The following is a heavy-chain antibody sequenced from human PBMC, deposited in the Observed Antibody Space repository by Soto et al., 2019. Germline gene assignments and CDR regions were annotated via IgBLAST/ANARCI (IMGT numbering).Heavy chain of an antibody. Sequence: ASVKVSCKASGYTFTSYAMHWVRQAPGQRLEWMRWINAGNGNTKYSQKFQGRVTITRDTSASTAYMELSSLRSEDTAVYYCARDQTETATIFGVVTPADYWGQGTLVTVSS. V-gene: IGHV1-3*01. J-gene: IGHJ4*02. D-gene: IGHD3-3*01. CDR1: GYTFTSYA. CDR2: INAGNGNT. CDR3: ARDQTETATIFGVVTPADY.